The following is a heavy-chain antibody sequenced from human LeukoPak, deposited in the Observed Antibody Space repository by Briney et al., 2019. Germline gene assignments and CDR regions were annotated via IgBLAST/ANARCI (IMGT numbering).Heavy chain of an antibody. CDR2: ISSSSSYI. V-gene: IGHV3-21*01. CDR1: GFMLSSHS. CDR3: ARGGSDWYRFDQ. D-gene: IGHD2-21*02. J-gene: IGHJ4*02. Sequence: GGSLRLSCAASGFMLSSHSMNWVRQAPGKGLEWVSFISSSSSYIYYTDSMKGRFTISRDNARNSLYLQMNSLRAEDTAVYYCARGGSDWYRFDQWGQGTLVTVSS.